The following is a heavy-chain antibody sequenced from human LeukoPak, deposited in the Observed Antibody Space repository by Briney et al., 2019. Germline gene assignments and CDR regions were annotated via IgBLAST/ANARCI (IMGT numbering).Heavy chain of an antibody. Sequence: VASVKVSCKAYGYTFTSYYMHWVRQAPGQGLEWMGIINPSGGSTSYAQKFQGRVTMTRDTSTSTVYMELSSLRSEDTAVYYCARDVTTMAGYYYYGMDVWGQGTTVTVSS. D-gene: IGHD4-23*01. CDR2: INPSGGST. J-gene: IGHJ6*02. CDR1: GYTFTSYY. CDR3: ARDVTTMAGYYYYGMDV. V-gene: IGHV1-46*01.